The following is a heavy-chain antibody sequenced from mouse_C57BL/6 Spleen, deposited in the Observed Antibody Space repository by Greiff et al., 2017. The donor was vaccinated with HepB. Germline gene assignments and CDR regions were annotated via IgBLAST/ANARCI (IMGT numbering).Heavy chain of an antibody. J-gene: IGHJ3*01. CDR2: IYPGDGDT. CDR1: GYAFSSYW. Sequence: VQLQQSGAELVKPGASVKISCKASGYAFSSYWMNWVKQRPGKGLEWIGQIYPGDGDTNYNGKFKGKATLTADKSSSTAYMQLSGLTSEDSAVYFCARSRSNYDFAYWGQGTLVTVSA. V-gene: IGHV1-80*01. CDR3: ARSRSNYDFAY. D-gene: IGHD2-5*01.